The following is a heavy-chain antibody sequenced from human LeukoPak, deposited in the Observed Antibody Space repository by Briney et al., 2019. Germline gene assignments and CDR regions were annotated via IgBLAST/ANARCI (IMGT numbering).Heavy chain of an antibody. J-gene: IGHJ4*02. CDR2: INPSGGTP. CDR3: ARQGAYSSAIGLGY. CDR1: GYIFTKHY. V-gene: IGHV1-46*01. Sequence: GASVKVSCKASGYIFTKHYMYWVRQAHGQGLEWMGVINPSGGTPAYAQKFQGRVTMTRDPSTRTVYMEVSSLRSEDTAVYYCARQGAYSSAIGLGYWGQGTLVTVSS. D-gene: IGHD6-19*01.